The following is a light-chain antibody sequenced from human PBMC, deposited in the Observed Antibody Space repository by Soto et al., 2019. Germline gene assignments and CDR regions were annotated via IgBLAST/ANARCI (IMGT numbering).Light chain of an antibody. CDR3: QQYGSSPPVT. V-gene: IGKV3-20*01. J-gene: IGKJ4*01. CDR2: GAS. CDR1: QSVSSSY. Sequence: EIVLTQSPGTLSSSPGERATLSCRASQSVSSSYLAWYQQKPGQAPRLLIYGASSRATGIPDGCSGSESGRVFPLPNSRLEPEDFAVYYCQQYGSSPPVTVGGGTKVEIK.